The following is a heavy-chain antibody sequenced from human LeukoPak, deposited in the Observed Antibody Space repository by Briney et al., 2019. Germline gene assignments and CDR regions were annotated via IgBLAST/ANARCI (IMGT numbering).Heavy chain of an antibody. CDR1: GGTFSSYA. V-gene: IGHV1-69*13. J-gene: IGHJ3*02. D-gene: IGHD1-26*01. CDR3: ARAGGSYYSQLAFDI. Sequence: GASVKVSCKASGGTFSSYAISWVRQAPGQGLEWMGGIIPIFGTANYAQKFQGRVTITADESTSTAYMELSSLRSEDTAVYYCARAGGSYYSQLAFDIWGQGTMVTVSS. CDR2: IIPIFGTA.